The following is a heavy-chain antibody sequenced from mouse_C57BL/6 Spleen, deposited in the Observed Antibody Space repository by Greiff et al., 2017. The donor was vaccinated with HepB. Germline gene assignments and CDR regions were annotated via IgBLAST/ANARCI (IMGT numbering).Heavy chain of an antibody. CDR2: ISSGGSYT. J-gene: IGHJ2*01. D-gene: IGHD1-1*01. CDR1: GFTFSSYG. CDR3: ARQATVVERYFDY. Sequence: DVQLQESGGDLVKPGGSLKLSCAASGFTFSSYGMSWVRQTPDKRLEWVATISSGGSYTYYPDSVKGRFTISRDNAKNTLYLQMSSLKSEDTAMYYCARQATVVERYFDYWGQGTTLTVSS. V-gene: IGHV5-6*01.